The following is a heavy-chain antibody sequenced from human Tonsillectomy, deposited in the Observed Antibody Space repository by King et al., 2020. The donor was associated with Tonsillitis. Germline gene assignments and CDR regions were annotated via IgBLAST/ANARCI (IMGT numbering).Heavy chain of an antibody. CDR1: GFTFGDYA. CDR2: IRGKASGGST. D-gene: IGHD3-3*01. CDR3: TRGSGGFDFWSGYLDCFDY. J-gene: IGHJ4*02. Sequence: VQLVESGGGLVQPGRSLRLSCTASGFTFGDYAMTWFRQAPGKGLQWVGFIRGKASGGSTEYAASVKGRFTISRDDSKGTAYLQMNSLKTEDTAVYYCTRGSGGFDFWSGYLDCFDYWGQGTLVTVSS. V-gene: IGHV3-49*03.